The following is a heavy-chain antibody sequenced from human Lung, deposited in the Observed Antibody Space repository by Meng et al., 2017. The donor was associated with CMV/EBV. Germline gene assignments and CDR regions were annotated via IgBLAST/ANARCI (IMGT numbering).Heavy chain of an antibody. CDR3: ATDLRGRAVAGTYYYYGRDL. V-gene: IGHV3-15*01. Sequence: GESXKISXAASGFTFSDAWMSWVRQAPGKGLEWVGRIKSKIDGGTTDYAAPVKGRFTISRDDSRNTLYLQMNSLKTEDTAVYYCATDLRGRAVAGTYYYYGRDLWGQGTXVTVSS. D-gene: IGHD6-19*01. CDR1: GFTFSDAW. CDR2: IKSKIDGGTT. J-gene: IGHJ6*02.